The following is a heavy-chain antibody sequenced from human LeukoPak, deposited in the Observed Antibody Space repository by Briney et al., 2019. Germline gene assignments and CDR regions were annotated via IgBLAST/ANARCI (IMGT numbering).Heavy chain of an antibody. V-gene: IGHV3-33*08. D-gene: IGHD6-13*01. Sequence: GGSLRLSCAAPGFTFSTYWMSWVRQAPGKGLEWVAVIWYDGSNKYYADSVKGRFTISRDNSKNTLHLQMSSLRAEDTAVYYCARDKGIAAAVPFDYWGQGTLVTVSS. J-gene: IGHJ4*02. CDR3: ARDKGIAAAVPFDY. CDR1: GFTFSTYW. CDR2: IWYDGSNK.